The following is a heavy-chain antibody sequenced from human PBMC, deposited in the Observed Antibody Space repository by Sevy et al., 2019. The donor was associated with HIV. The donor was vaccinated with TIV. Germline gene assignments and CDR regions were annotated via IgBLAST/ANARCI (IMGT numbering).Heavy chain of an antibody. CDR3: ARDTDTAMVTPSYGMDV. J-gene: IGHJ6*02. Sequence: WGSLRLSCAASGFTFSSYWMSWVRQAPGKGLEWVANIKQDGSEKYYVDSVKGRFTISRDNAKNSLYLQMNSLRAEDTAVYYCARDTDTAMVTPSYGMDVWGQGTTVTVSS. CDR2: IKQDGSEK. V-gene: IGHV3-7*01. CDR1: GFTFSSYW. D-gene: IGHD5-18*01.